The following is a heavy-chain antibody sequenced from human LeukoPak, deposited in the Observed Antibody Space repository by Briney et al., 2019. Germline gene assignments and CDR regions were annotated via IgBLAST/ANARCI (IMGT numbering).Heavy chain of an antibody. J-gene: IGHJ4*02. CDR1: GGSISSYY. D-gene: IGHD4-11*01. CDR2: VHYSGST. CDR3: ARSGESDYSNYD. Sequence: SETLSLTCTVSGGSISSYYWSWVRQPPGKGLEWIGYVHYSGSTYYNPSLKSRVTISVDTSKNQFSLKLSSVTAADTAVYYCARSGESDYSNYDWGQGTLVTVSS. V-gene: IGHV4-59*12.